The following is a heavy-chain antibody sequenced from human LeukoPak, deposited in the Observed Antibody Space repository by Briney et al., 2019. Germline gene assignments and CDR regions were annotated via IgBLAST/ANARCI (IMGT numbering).Heavy chain of an antibody. CDR3: ARDADPATGIAAAGSAFDI. Sequence: GGSLRLSCAASGFTFSTYGMHWVRQAPGKGLEWVAVISHDGGDEHYTDSVTGRFTISRDNSKNTLYLQMNSLRAEETAVYYCARDADPATGIAAAGSAFDIWGQGTMVTVSS. D-gene: IGHD6-13*01. CDR2: ISHDGGDE. J-gene: IGHJ3*02. CDR1: GFTFSTYG. V-gene: IGHV3-30*03.